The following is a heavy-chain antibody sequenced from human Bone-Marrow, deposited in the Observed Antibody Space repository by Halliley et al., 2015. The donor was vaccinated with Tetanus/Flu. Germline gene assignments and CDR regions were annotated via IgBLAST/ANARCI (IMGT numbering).Heavy chain of an antibody. J-gene: IGHJ5*02. D-gene: IGHD2-2*01. CDR3: TRDLGRGCGSTSCSWFDP. CDR2: IPPIVGIP. V-gene: IGHV1-69*04. Sequence: IPPIVGIPKPAQKFQGRVTITADKSTSTAYMELSSLTSEDTAVYYCTRDLGRGCGSTSCSWFDPWGQGTLVTVSS.